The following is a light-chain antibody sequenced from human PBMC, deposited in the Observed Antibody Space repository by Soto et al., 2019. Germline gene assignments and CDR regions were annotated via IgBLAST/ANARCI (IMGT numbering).Light chain of an antibody. CDR3: QQYNSYPWT. J-gene: IGKJ1*01. V-gene: IGKV1-5*03. CDR2: KAS. CDR1: QSISSW. Sequence: DIQMTQSPSTLSASVGDRVTITCRASQSISSWLAWYQQKPGKAPKLLIYKASNLESGVPSRFSGSGSGTDATLTISSLKPDDFATYYCQQYNSYPWTFGQGTKVEIK.